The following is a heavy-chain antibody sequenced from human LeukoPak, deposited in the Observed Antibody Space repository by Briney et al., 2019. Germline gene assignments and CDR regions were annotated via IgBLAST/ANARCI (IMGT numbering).Heavy chain of an antibody. J-gene: IGHJ1*01. D-gene: IGHD4-17*01. CDR3: ARDSRDYALETGYFQH. Sequence: GGSLRLSCAASGFTFSSYEMNWVRQAPGKGLEWVSYISSSGSTIYYADSVKGRFTISRDNAKNSLYLQMNSLRAEDTAVYYCARDSRDYALETGYFQHWGQGTLVTVSS. CDR1: GFTFSSYE. CDR2: ISSSGSTI. V-gene: IGHV3-48*03.